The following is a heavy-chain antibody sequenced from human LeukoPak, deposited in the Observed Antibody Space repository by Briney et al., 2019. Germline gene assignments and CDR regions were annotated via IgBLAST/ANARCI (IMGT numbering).Heavy chain of an antibody. CDR1: GGSISSGGYC. V-gene: IGHV4-31*03. Sequence: PSETLSLTCTVSGGSISSGGYCWSWIRQHPGKGLEWIGYIYYSGSTYYNPSLKSRVTISVDTSKNQFSLKLSSVTAADTAVYYCARGGGDYDSSGYYYAPIGYWGQGTLVTVSS. CDR3: ARGGGDYDSSGYYYAPIGY. J-gene: IGHJ4*02. CDR2: IYYSGST. D-gene: IGHD3-22*01.